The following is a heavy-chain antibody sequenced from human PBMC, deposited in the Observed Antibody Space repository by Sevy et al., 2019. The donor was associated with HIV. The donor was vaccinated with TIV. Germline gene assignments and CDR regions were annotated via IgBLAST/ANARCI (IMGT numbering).Heavy chain of an antibody. CDR1: GGSISSYF. CDR3: ARDDASNPRVLDY. V-gene: IGHV4-59*01. J-gene: IGHJ4*02. Sequence: SETLSLTCSVSGGSISSYFWTWIRQPPGKGLEWIRHIYYTGSTNYNPSLKSRVTISIDKSKSQFSLNLSSVTAADTAVYYCARDDASNPRVLDYWGQGALVTVSS. CDR2: IYYTGST. D-gene: IGHD3-3*01.